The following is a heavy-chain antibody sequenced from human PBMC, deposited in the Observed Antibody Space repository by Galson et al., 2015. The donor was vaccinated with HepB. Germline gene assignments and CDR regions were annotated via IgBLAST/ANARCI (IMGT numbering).Heavy chain of an antibody. CDR2: IIPIFGTA. Sequence: SVKVSCKASGGTFSSYAISWVRQAPGQGLEWMGGIIPIFGTANYAQKFQGRVTITADESTSTAYMELSSLRSEDTAVYYCARVREYCGGDCYDAFDIWGQGTMVTVSS. CDR1: GGTFSSYA. V-gene: IGHV1-69*13. D-gene: IGHD2-21*02. J-gene: IGHJ3*02. CDR3: ARVREYCGGDCYDAFDI.